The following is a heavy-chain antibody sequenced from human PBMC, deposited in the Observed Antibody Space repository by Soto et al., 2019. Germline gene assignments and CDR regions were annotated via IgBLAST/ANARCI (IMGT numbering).Heavy chain of an antibody. CDR3: ASSREPQSYCSSTSCYKPQFDY. Sequence: GASVKVSCKASGYTFTSYGISWVRQAPGQGLEWMGWISAYNGNTNYAQKLQGRVTMTTDTSTSTAYMELRSLRSDDTAVYYCASSREPQSYCSSTSCYKPQFDYWGQGTLVTVPQ. D-gene: IGHD2-2*02. CDR1: GYTFTSYG. J-gene: IGHJ4*02. CDR2: ISAYNGNT. V-gene: IGHV1-18*01.